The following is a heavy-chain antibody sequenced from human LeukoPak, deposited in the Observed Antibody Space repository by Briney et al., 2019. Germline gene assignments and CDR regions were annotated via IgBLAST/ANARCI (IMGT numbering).Heavy chain of an antibody. Sequence: SDTLSLTCTVSGGSISRYYWSWIRQPPGKGLEWIGYIYYSGSTNYNPSLKSRVTISVDTSKNQFSLKLSSGTAADTAVYYWARSWGSGWYSANYYFDYWGQGTLVTVSS. CDR3: ARSWGSGWYSANYYFDY. D-gene: IGHD6-19*01. CDR1: GGSISRYY. CDR2: IYYSGST. V-gene: IGHV4-59*07. J-gene: IGHJ4*02.